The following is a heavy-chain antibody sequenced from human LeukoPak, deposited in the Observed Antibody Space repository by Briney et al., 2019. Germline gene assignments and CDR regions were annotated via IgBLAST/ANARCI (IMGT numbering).Heavy chain of an antibody. D-gene: IGHD6-19*01. J-gene: IGHJ4*02. V-gene: IGHV6-1*01. CDR1: GDSVSSNSAA. Sequence: SQTLSLTCAISGDSVSSNSAAWNWIRQSPSRGLEWLGRTYYRSKWYNDYAVSVKSRITINPDTSKNQFSLQLNSVTPEDTAVYYCARHSIGEWLVSSVFDYWGQGTLVTVSS. CDR2: TYYRSKWYN. CDR3: ARHSIGEWLVSSVFDY.